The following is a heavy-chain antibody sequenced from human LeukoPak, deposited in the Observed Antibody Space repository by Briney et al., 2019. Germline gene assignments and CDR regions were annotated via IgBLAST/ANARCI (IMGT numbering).Heavy chain of an antibody. CDR3: ARQGSGSSGVFDI. V-gene: IGHV5-51*01. CDR2: IYPLDSDT. J-gene: IGHJ3*02. D-gene: IGHD1-26*01. CDR1: GHSFTSFW. Sequence: GESLKISCKGSGHSFTSFWIVWVRQMPGKGLEWMGIIYPLDSDTRYSPSFQGQVTISADKSISTAYLQWSSLKASDTAMYYCARQGSGSSGVFDIWGQGTMVTVSS.